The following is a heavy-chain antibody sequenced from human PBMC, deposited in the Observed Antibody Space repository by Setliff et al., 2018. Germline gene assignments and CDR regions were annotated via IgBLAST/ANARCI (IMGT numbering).Heavy chain of an antibody. Sequence: GASVKVSCKASGGTFSSYGISWVRQAPGQGLEWMGGTIPIFGTTNYAQKFQGRVTIITDESTSTAYMELRSLRTEDTAVYYCGREGVDTRSSTDYRYYMDVWGKGTTVTVSS. J-gene: IGHJ6*03. CDR3: GREGVDTRSSTDYRYYMDV. V-gene: IGHV1-69*05. CDR1: GGTFSSYG. CDR2: TIPIFGTT. D-gene: IGHD5-18*01.